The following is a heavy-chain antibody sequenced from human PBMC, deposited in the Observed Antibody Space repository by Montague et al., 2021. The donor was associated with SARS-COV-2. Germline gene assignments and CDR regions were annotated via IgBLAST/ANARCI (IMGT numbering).Heavy chain of an antibody. CDR2: INYSGST. V-gene: IGHV4-59*07. CDR3: ARAPIYRSSWYAYFDY. D-gene: IGHD6-13*01. Sequence: SDTLSLTCTVSDDSMNNYYWSWIRQPPGKGLEWVGYINYSGSTHYNPPLQSRVTLSRDTSKNQFSLRLTSVTAADTAMYFCARAPIYRSSWYAYFDYWGQGTLVTVSS. J-gene: IGHJ4*02. CDR1: DDSMNNYY.